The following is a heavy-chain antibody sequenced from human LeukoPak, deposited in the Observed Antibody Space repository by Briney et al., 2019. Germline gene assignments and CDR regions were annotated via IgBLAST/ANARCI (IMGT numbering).Heavy chain of an antibody. CDR1: GGSISSGGYY. Sequence: SETLSLTCTVSGGSISSGGYYWSWIRQHPGKGLEWIGYIYYSGSTYYNPSLKSRVTISVDTSKNQFSLKLSSVTAADTAVYYCARDRNGGNSPFDYWGQGTLVTVSS. V-gene: IGHV4-31*03. CDR2: IYYSGST. J-gene: IGHJ4*02. CDR3: ARDRNGGNSPFDY. D-gene: IGHD4-23*01.